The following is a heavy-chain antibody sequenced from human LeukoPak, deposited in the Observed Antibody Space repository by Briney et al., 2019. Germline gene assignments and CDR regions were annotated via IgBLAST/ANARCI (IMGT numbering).Heavy chain of an antibody. D-gene: IGHD3-10*01. CDR3: AKDRSGISDY. Sequence: GGSLRLSCAASGFKYGDFAMHWVRQAPGKGLEWVAVIWYDGSNKYYADSVKGRFTISRDNSKNTLYLQMNSLRAEDTAVYYCAKDRSGISDYWGQGTLVTVSS. J-gene: IGHJ4*02. V-gene: IGHV3-33*06. CDR1: GFKYGDFA. CDR2: IWYDGSNK.